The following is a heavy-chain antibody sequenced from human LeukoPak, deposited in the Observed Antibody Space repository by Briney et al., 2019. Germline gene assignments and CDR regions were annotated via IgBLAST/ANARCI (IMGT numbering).Heavy chain of an antibody. V-gene: IGHV3-30*02. CDR3: AKDPGDAYNYGGDY. Sequence: GGSLRLSCAASGFTFSSYGMHWVRQAPGKGLEWVAFIRSDGTIKHYADSVKGRFAISRDSPKNTLYLQMDSLRDEDTGIYYCAKDPGDAYNYGGDYWGQGTLVTLSS. CDR1: GFTFSSYG. J-gene: IGHJ4*02. CDR2: IRSDGTIK. D-gene: IGHD5-24*01.